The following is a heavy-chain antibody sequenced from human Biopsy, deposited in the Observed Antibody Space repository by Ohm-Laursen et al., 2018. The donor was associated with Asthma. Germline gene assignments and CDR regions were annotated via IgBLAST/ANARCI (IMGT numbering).Heavy chain of an antibody. J-gene: IGHJ4*02. CDR3: AQKAGFCISRTCYSLDF. CDR1: GGTFNTYV. Sequence: GASVKVSCKSLGGTFNTYVIGWVRQAPGQGLEWMGGINSVFGTTTYPQKFQDRVTITADDSTSTVYMELSSLRSEDTAVYYCAQKAGFCISRTCYSLDFWGQGTLVTVSS. V-gene: IGHV1-69*13. CDR2: INSVFGTT. D-gene: IGHD2-2*01.